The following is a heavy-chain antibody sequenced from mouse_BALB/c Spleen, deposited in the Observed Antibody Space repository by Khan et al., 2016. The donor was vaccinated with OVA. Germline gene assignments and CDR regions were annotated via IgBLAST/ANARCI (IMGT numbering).Heavy chain of an antibody. Sequence: QVQLKQSGPGLVAPSQSLSISCTASGFSFTSYGVHWVRQPPGKGLEWLGVICAGGSTNYNSALMSRLSIGKDDSKSQVFLKMNSLQTDDTAMNYCARLEDIWGEGTTLTVSS. V-gene: IGHV2-9*02. CDR3: ARLEDI. J-gene: IGHJ2*01. CDR2: ICAGGST. D-gene: IGHD1-3*01. CDR1: GFSFTSYG.